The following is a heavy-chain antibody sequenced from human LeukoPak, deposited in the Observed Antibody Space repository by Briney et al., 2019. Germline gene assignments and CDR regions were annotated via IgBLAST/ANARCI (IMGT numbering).Heavy chain of an antibody. D-gene: IGHD3-3*01. J-gene: IGHJ3*02. V-gene: IGHV4-30-4*08. CDR2: INHSGST. CDR1: GGSISSGDYY. Sequence: SQTLSLTCTVSGGSISSGDYYWSWIRQPPGKGLEWIGEINHSGSTNYNPSLKSRVTISVDTSKNQFSLKLSSVTAADTAVYYCARAGYDFWSGYFAYPWRGAFDIWGQGTMVTVSS. CDR3: ARAGYDFWSGYFAYPWRGAFDI.